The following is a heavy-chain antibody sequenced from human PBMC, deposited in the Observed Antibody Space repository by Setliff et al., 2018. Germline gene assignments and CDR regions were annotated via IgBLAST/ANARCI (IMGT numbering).Heavy chain of an antibody. CDR3: MRDRWKVMVNKGDDAFDL. V-gene: IGHV3-7*01. CDR2: IKEDGSEK. J-gene: IGHJ3*01. Sequence: SLRLSCAASRFTLSNYWMSWVRQAPGKGLEWVANIKEDGSEKYYVDSVKGRFTISRDNAKNSLDLQMDSLRGEDTAVYYCMRDRWKVMVNKGDDAFDLWGQGTMVTVSS. CDR1: RFTLSNYW. D-gene: IGHD5-18*01.